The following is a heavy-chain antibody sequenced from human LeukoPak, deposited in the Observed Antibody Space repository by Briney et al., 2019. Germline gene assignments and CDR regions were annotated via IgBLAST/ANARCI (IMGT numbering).Heavy chain of an antibody. CDR1: GGSISSYY. Sequence: SETLSLTCTVSGGSISSYYWSWIRQPPGKGLEWIGYIYYSGSTNYKSSLKSRVTISVDTSKNQFSLKLRSVTAADTAVYYCARTTEGGYTYGYFYYYYMDVWGKGTTVTISS. CDR3: ARTTEGGYTYGYFYYYYMDV. V-gene: IGHV4-59*01. D-gene: IGHD5-18*01. J-gene: IGHJ6*03. CDR2: IYYSGST.